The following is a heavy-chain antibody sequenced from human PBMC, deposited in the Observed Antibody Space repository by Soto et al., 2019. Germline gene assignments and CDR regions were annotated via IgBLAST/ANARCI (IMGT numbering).Heavy chain of an antibody. CDR1: GGSFSGYY. V-gene: IGHV4-34*01. Sequence: SETLSLTCAVYGGSFSGYYWSWIRQPPGKGLEWIGEINHSGSTNYNPSLKSRVTISVDTSKNQFSLKLSSVTAADTAVYYCARLGEARTKTQFDYWGQGTLVTVSS. J-gene: IGHJ4*02. D-gene: IGHD1-26*01. CDR3: ARLGEARTKTQFDY. CDR2: INHSGST.